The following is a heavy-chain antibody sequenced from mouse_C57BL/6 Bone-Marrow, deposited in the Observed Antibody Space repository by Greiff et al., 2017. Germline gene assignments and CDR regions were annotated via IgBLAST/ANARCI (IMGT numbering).Heavy chain of an antibody. CDR3: ARSEFLYYYGSSFYFDY. Sequence: QVQLQQSGPELVKPGASVKLSCKASGYTFTSYDINWVKQRPGQGLEWIGWIYPRDGSTKYNEKFKGKATLTVDTSSSTAYMELPSLTSEDSAVYFCARSEFLYYYGSSFYFDYWGQGTTLTVSS. D-gene: IGHD1-1*01. CDR2: IYPRDGST. J-gene: IGHJ2*01. CDR1: GYTFTSYD. V-gene: IGHV1-85*01.